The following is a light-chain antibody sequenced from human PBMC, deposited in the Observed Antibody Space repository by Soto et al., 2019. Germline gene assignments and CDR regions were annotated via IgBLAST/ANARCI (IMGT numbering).Light chain of an antibody. CDR3: QQYNKWPIT. V-gene: IGKV3-15*01. CDR2: RTS. Sequence: EIVMTQSPATLSVSPGERATLSCRASQSISSNLAWYQQKPGQAPRLLMFRTSSRATGFPARFSGSGSGTEFNLTISSLQSEDFGVYYCQQYNKWPITFGQGTRLEIK. J-gene: IGKJ5*01. CDR1: QSISSN.